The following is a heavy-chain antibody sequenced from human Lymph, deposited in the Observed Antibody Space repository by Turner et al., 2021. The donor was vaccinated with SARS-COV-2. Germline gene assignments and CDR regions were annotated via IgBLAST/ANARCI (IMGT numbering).Heavy chain of an antibody. Sequence: VQLVESGGGVVKPGGSLRLPCAASGFTFSSYSMNWVRQAPGKGLEWVSSITFTSSYIYYADSVKGRFTISRDNAKNSLYLQMNSLRAEDTAVYYCARGPPDFPYYFDYWGQGTLVTVSS. V-gene: IGHV3-21*01. CDR2: ITFTSSYI. CDR1: GFTFSSYS. D-gene: IGHD2-21*02. CDR3: ARGPPDFPYYFDY. J-gene: IGHJ4*02.